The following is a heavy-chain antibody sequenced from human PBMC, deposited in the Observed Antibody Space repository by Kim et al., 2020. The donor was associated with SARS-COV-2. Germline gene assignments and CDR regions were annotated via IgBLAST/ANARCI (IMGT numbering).Heavy chain of an antibody. CDR3: ARDYGDYVGGNRFDY. D-gene: IGHD4-17*01. CDR2: INHSGST. V-gene: IGHV4-34*01. CDR1: GGSFSGYY. J-gene: IGHJ4*02. Sequence: SETLSLTCAVYGGSFSGYYWSWIRQPPGKGLEWIGEINHSGSTNYNPSLKSRVTISVDTSKNQFSLKLSSVTAADTAVYYCARDYGDYVGGNRFDYWGKG.